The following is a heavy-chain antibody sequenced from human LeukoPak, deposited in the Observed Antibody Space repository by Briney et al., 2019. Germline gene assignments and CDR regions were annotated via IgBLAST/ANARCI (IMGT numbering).Heavy chain of an antibody. Sequence: ASVKVSCKASGYTFTGHYMHWVRQAPGQGLEWMGWINPNSGGTNYAQKFQGRVTMTRDTSISTAYMELSRLRSDDTAVYYCARAVSLRVPAAIVGYWGQGTLVTVSS. CDR2: INPNSGGT. CDR1: GYTFTGHY. J-gene: IGHJ4*02. CDR3: ARAVSLRVPAAIVGY. D-gene: IGHD2-2*01. V-gene: IGHV1-2*02.